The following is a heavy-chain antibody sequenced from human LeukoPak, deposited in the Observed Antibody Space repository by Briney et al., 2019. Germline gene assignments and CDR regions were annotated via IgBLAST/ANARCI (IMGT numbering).Heavy chain of an antibody. D-gene: IGHD5-24*01. J-gene: IGHJ4*02. V-gene: IGHV3-74*01. Sequence: PGGSLRLSCAASGFTFSSYWMHWVRQAPGKGLVWVSRINSDGSSTTYADSVKGRFTISRDNAKNTLYLHMNSLRTDDKAVYYCTTVERWLLNSSPFWGQGTLVTVSS. CDR2: INSDGSST. CDR3: TTVERWLLNSSPF. CDR1: GFTFSSYW.